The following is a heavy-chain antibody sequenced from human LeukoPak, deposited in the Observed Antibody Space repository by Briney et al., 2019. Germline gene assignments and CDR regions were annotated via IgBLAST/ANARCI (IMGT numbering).Heavy chain of an antibody. CDR1: GYTFTSYD. D-gene: IGHD1-26*01. J-gene: IGHJ3*02. CDR2: MNPNSGNT. Sequence: ASVKVSCKASGYTFTSYDINWVRQAPGQGLEWMGWMNPNSGNTGYAQKFQGRVTMTRNTSISTAYMELSSLRSEDTAVYYCARDEWGVGATFAFDIWGQGTMVTVSS. CDR3: ARDEWGVGATFAFDI. V-gene: IGHV1-8*01.